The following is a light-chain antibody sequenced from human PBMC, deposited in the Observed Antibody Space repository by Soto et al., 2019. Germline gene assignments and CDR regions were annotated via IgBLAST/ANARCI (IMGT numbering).Light chain of an antibody. V-gene: IGKV3-15*01. J-gene: IGKJ1*01. Sequence: EIVMTQSPATLSVSPGERATLSCRASQSVRSNLAWYQQRPGQAPRLLIYGASTRATGFPARFSGSGSGTEFILTISSLQSEDFAVYYCQQYNNWTRTFGQGTKVEIK. CDR3: QQYNNWTRT. CDR1: QSVRSN. CDR2: GAS.